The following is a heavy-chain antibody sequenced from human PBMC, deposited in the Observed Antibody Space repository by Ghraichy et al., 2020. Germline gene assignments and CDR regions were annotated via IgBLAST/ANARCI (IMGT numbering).Heavy chain of an antibody. CDR2: MKSEADGGTT. Sequence: GGSLRLSCAASGFTITDAWMSWVRQAPGKGLEWVGRMKSEADGGTTHYAAPVKGRFTISRDESDNMLFLQINSLKTDDTAIYYCTTDSHKVKNGRTIAGIVIRPDYYYYYGMNVWGQGTTVTVSS. CDR1: GFTITDAW. CDR3: TTDSHKVKNGRTIAGIVIRPDYYYYYGMNV. J-gene: IGHJ6*02. D-gene: IGHD3-3*01. V-gene: IGHV3-15*01.